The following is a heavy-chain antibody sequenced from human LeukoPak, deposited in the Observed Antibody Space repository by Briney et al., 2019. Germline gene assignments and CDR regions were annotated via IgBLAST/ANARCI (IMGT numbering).Heavy chain of an antibody. D-gene: IGHD5-18*01. CDR3: ASGVYSYGYVLDY. CDR2: IIPIFGTA. J-gene: IGHJ4*02. CDR1: GGTFSSYA. V-gene: IGHV1-69*05. Sequence: SVKVSCKASGGTFSSYAISWVRQAPGQGLEWMGRIIPIFGTANYAQKFQGRVTITTDESTSTAYMELSSLRSEDTAVYYCASGVYSYGYVLDYWGQGTLVTVSS.